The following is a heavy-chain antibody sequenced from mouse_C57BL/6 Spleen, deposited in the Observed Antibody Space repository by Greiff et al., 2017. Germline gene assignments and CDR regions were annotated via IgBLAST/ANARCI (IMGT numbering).Heavy chain of an antibody. CDR1: GFTFSDYG. CDR3: ARVPLGREYFDY. Sequence: EVQVVESGGGLVKPGGSLKLSCAASGFTFSDYGMHWVRQAPEKGLEWVAYISSGSSTIYYTDTVQGRFTISRDNAKNTLFLQMTSLRSEDTAMYYCARVPLGREYFDYWGKGTTLTVSS. CDR2: ISSGSSTI. V-gene: IGHV5-17*01. J-gene: IGHJ2*01. D-gene: IGHD4-1*01.